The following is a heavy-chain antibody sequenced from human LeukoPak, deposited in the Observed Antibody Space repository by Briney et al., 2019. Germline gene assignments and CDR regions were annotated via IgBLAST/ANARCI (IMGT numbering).Heavy chain of an antibody. J-gene: IGHJ3*02. V-gene: IGHV4-31*03. CDR3: AGSPYYYGSGPHRGAFDI. CDR2: IYYSGST. Sequence: PSETLSLTCTVSGGSISSGGYYWSWIRQHPGKGLEWIGYIYYSGSTHYNPSLKSRVTISVDTSKNQFSLKLSSVTAADTAVYYCAGSPYYYGSGPHRGAFDIWGQGTMVTVSS. D-gene: IGHD3-10*01. CDR1: GGSISSGGYY.